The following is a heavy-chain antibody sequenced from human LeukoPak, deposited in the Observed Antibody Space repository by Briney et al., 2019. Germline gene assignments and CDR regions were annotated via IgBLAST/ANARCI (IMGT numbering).Heavy chain of an antibody. J-gene: IGHJ4*02. V-gene: IGHV3-48*03. CDR3: ARTYYDILTGYNPYFDY. D-gene: IGHD3-9*01. CDR1: GFTFSSYE. CDR2: ISSSGSTI. Sequence: PGGSLRLSCAASGFTFSSYEMHWVRQAPGKGLEWVSYISSSGSTIYSADSVKGRFTISRDNAKNFLYLQMNSLRAEDTAVYYCARTYYDILTGYNPYFDYWGQGILVTVSS.